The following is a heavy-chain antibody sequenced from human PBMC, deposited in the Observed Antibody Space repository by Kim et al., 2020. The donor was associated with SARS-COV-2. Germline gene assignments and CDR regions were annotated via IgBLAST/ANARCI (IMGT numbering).Heavy chain of an antibody. Sequence: STNYNPSLKSRVTISVDKSKNQFSLKLSSVTAADTAVYYCARDPLEGMDVWGQGTTVTVSS. CDR2: ST. V-gene: IGHV4-4*02. CDR3: ARDPLEGMDV. J-gene: IGHJ6*02.